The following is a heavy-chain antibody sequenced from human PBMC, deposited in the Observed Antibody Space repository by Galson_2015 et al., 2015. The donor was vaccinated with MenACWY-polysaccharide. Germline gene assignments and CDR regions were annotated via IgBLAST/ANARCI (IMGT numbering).Heavy chain of an antibody. CDR1: GFSLSRPGLS. V-gene: IGHV2-5*02. CDR2: IYWDDDK. J-gene: IGHJ4*02. Sequence: PALVKPTQTLTLTCNFSGFSLSRPGLSVGWIRQPPGKALEWLALIYWDDDKRYSPSLRRRLTITMDTSKNQVVLTMTDMDPIDTSTDFCAHPIFTGWLTEDYWGQGIPVTVSS. CDR3: AHPIFTGWLTEDY. D-gene: IGHD3-9*01.